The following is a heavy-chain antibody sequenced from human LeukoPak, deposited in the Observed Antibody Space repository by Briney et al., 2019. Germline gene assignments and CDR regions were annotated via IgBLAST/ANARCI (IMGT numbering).Heavy chain of an antibody. CDR1: GFTFSDYY. CDR2: ISSSSSYI. V-gene: IGHV3-11*04. CDR3: ASQRSPIRGWFDP. J-gene: IGHJ5*02. D-gene: IGHD1-26*01. Sequence: GALRLSCAASGFTFSDYYMSWIRQAPGKGLEWVSSISSSSSYIYYADSVKGRFTISRDNAKNSLYLQMNSLRAEDTAVYYCASQRSPIRGWFDPWGQGTLVTVSS.